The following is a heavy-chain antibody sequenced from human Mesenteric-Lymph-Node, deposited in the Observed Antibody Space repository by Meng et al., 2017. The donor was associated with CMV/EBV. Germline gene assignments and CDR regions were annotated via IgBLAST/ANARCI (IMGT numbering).Heavy chain of an antibody. D-gene: IGHD2-8*01. CDR2: IKRDGSEK. Sequence: GGSLRLSCAASGFTFTNFWMSWVRQAPGKGLEWVANIKRDGSEKYYVDSVKGRFTISRDIARSTVYLQMNSLRGEDTAVYYCARGATVLMVFGYWGQGTLVTVSS. J-gene: IGHJ4*02. V-gene: IGHV3-7*03. CDR1: GFTFTNFW. CDR3: ARGATVLMVFGY.